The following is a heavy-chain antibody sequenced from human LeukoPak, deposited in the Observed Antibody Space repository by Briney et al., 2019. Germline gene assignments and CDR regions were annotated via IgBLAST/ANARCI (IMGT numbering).Heavy chain of an antibody. D-gene: IGHD6-19*01. CDR2: ISSDGSNK. CDR3: AKGGYRSGWADFDY. Sequence: GASLRLSCAASGFTFSSYGMHWVRQAPGKGLEWVAVISSDGSNKNYADSVKGRFTISRDNSKNTLSVQMTSLRAEAPAVYSCAKGGYRSGWADFDYWGQGTLVTVSS. J-gene: IGHJ4*02. V-gene: IGHV3-30*18. CDR1: GFTFSSYG.